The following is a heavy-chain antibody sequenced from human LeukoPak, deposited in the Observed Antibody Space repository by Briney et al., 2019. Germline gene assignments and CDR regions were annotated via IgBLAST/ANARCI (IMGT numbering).Heavy chain of an antibody. CDR2: IYYSGST. CDR3: ASGQVVVPAAPGNYYCMDV. V-gene: IGHV4-59*01. CDR1: GGYISSYY. J-gene: IGHJ6*03. D-gene: IGHD2-2*01. Sequence: SETLSLTCTVSGGYISSYYWNWIRQPPGKGLEWIGYIYYSGSTNYNPSLKSRVTISVDTSKNQFSLKLSSVTAADTAVYYCASGQVVVPAAPGNYYCMDVWGKGTTVTVSS.